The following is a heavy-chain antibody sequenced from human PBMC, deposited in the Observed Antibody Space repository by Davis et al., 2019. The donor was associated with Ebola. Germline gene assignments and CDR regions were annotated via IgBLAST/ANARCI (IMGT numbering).Heavy chain of an antibody. D-gene: IGHD3-22*01. CDR1: AGSMNDYY. CDR3: ARAKESHDSGKYNFYWYFDF. V-gene: IGHV4-4*07. J-gene: IGHJ2*01. CDR2: IYSSGRT. Sequence: MPSETLSLTCTVSAGSMNDYYWTWIRQRAGKGLEWIGRIYSSGRTNYNPSLNGRLTMSVDTSKNQISLRLHSVTAADTAVYYCARAKESHDSGKYNFYWYFDFWGRGTLVTVSS.